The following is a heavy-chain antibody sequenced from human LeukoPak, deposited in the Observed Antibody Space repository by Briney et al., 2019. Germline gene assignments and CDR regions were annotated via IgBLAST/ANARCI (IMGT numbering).Heavy chain of an antibody. CDR2: IIPIFGTA. V-gene: IGHV1-69*05. Sequence: SVKVSCKASGYTFTSYGISWVRQAPGQGLEWMGRIIPIFGTANYAQKFQGRATITTDESTSTAYMELSSLRSEDTAVYYCARDGVPSDYYYYYMDVWGKGTTVTVSS. CDR1: GYTFTSYG. J-gene: IGHJ6*03. D-gene: IGHD3-16*01. CDR3: ARDGVPSDYYYYYMDV.